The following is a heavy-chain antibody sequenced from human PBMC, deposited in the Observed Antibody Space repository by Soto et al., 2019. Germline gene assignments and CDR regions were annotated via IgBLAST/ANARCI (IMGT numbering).Heavy chain of an antibody. Sequence: QVQLVQSGAEVKKPGASVKVSCKASGYSFTSYGISWVRQAPGQGLEWMGWISANNGNTNYAQGRVTMTTDTSTSTADMELRSRISDDTAVYYCARDRGSYALYYWGQGTLVTVSS. D-gene: IGHD1-26*01. V-gene: IGHV1-18*01. CDR1: GYSFTSYG. J-gene: IGHJ4*02. CDR2: ISANNGNT. CDR3: ARDRGSYALYY.